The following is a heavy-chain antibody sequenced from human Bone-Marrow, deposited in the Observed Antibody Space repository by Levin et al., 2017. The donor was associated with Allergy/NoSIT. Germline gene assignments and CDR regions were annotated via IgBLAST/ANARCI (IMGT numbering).Heavy chain of an antibody. CDR2: ISSSGSTI. V-gene: IGHV3-11*01. CDR3: ARANYYGSGSYYDAIDY. D-gene: IGHD3-10*01. J-gene: IGHJ4*02. Sequence: TGGYLRLSCAASGFTFSDYYMSWIRQAPGKGLEWVSYISSSGSTIYYADSVKGRFTISRDNAKNSLYLQMNSLRAEDTAVYYCARANYYGSGSYYDAIDYWGQGTLVTVSS. CDR1: GFTFSDYY.